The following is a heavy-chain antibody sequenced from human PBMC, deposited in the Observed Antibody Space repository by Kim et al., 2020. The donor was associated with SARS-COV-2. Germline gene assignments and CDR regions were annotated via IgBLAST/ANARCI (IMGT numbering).Heavy chain of an antibody. Sequence: SETLSLTCAVSGDSIGTSSYYWGWIRHFPGKGLEWIGTIYGDGGSYYNPSLKGRLSISIDTSKNLFSLTLNSVTAADTAIYYCATPGGQWLAGFEYWGQGTPVTVSA. J-gene: IGHJ4*02. V-gene: IGHV4-39*02. CDR1: GDSIGTSSYY. CDR2: IYGDGGS. CDR3: ATPGGQWLAGFEY. D-gene: IGHD6-19*01.